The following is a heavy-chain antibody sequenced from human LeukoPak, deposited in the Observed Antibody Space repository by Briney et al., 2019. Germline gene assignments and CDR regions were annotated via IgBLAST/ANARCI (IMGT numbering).Heavy chain of an antibody. V-gene: IGHV1-69*13. CDR3: ARGGYYYDSSGYYPLSYYYMDV. Sequence: SVKVSCKASGGTFSSYAISWVRQAPGQGLEWMGGIIPIFGTANYAQKFQGRVTITADESTSTAYMELSSLRSEDTAVYYCARGGYYYDSSGYYPLSYYYMDVWGKGTTVTVSS. CDR1: GGTFSSYA. D-gene: IGHD3-22*01. J-gene: IGHJ6*03. CDR2: IIPIFGTA.